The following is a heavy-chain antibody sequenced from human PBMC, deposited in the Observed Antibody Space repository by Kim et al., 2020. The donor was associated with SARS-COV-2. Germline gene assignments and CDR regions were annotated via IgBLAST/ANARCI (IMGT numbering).Heavy chain of an antibody. V-gene: IGHV1-69*01. CDR3: AGGLTGDRDDPFDP. J-gene: IGHJ5*02. D-gene: IGHD7-27*01. Sequence: AQKFQGRVTITADELTSTAYMELSSLRSEDTAVYYCAGGLTGDRDDPFDPWGQGTLVTVSS.